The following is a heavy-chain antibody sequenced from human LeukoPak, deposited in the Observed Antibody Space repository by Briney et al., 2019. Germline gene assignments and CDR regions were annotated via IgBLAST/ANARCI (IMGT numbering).Heavy chain of an antibody. CDR1: LYTFTGHY. CDR3: AREGYSTSSGPLDY. J-gene: IGHJ4*02. V-gene: IGHV1-2*02. Sequence: GASVKVSCMACLYTFTGHYMHWVRQAPGQGLEWMGWISPDSGATNYAQNFQGRVTMTRDTSISTAYMELSSLRSDDTAVYFCAREGYSTSSGPLDYWGQGTLVTVS. CDR2: ISPDSGAT. D-gene: IGHD6-6*01.